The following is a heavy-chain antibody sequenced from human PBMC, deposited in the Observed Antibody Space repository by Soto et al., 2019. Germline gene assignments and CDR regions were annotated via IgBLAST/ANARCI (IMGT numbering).Heavy chain of an antibody. D-gene: IGHD2-2*01. CDR3: ARLIGSSSWFDL. CDR1: GYSFTTNW. CDR2: IFPDDSDT. J-gene: IGHJ5*02. V-gene: IGHV5-51*01. Sequence: PGESLTISCTVSGYSFTTNWIAWVRQRPGKGLEWMGSIFPDDSDTRYSPSFQGQVTISVDKSVTTAYLQWSRLKASDSAMYYCARLIGSSSWFDLWGQGALVTVSS.